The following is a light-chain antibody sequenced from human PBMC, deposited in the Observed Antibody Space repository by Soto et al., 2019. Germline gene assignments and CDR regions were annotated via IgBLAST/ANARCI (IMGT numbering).Light chain of an antibody. CDR1: ISEIGIFYY. J-gene: IGLJ1*01. Sequence: QSVLTQPASVSGSPGQSITISCTGSISEIGIFYYVSWFHQHSGKASRFIISDVSDRPSGVSNRFSGSKSGNSASLTISGLQPEDEAHYYCSSYTHTGILYVFGTGTKVTVL. V-gene: IGLV2-14*03. CDR3: SSYTHTGILYV. CDR2: DVS.